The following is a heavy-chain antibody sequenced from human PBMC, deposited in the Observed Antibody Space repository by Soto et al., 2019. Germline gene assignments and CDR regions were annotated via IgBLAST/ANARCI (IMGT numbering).Heavy chain of an antibody. J-gene: IGHJ4*02. CDR3: ARGNGMILAVQGDAPDKKYLDS. CDR1: GGSFSCHY. D-gene: IGHD3-22*01. V-gene: IGHV4-34*01. CDR2: INHSGSI. Sequence: PSETLSLTCAVYGGSFSCHYWNWIRQPPGKGLEWIGEINHSGSINYNPSLKSRVTISVDTSKNQFSLKLRSVTAADTAIYYCARGNGMILAVQGDAPDKKYLDSWSQGTLVTVPQ.